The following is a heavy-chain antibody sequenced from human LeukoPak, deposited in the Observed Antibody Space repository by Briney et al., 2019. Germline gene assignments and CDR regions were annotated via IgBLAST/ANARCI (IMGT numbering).Heavy chain of an antibody. CDR2: IYTSWST. Sequence: ASETLSLTCTVSGGSISSYYWSWIRQPAGKGLEGIGRIYTSWSTNYNPSLKSLVTISVDTSKNQFSLKLSSLPAADTAVYYCARTLIAAAGTGWYFDLWGRRALVTVSS. V-gene: IGHV4-4*07. CDR3: ARTLIAAAGTGWYFDL. J-gene: IGHJ2*01. CDR1: GGSISSYY. D-gene: IGHD6-13*01.